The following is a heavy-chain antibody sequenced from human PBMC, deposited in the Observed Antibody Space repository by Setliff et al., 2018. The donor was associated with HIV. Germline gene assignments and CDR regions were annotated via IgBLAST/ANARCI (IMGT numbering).Heavy chain of an antibody. CDR1: GGSIRSGSYY. V-gene: IGHV4-61*09. Sequence: SETLSLTCSVSGGSIRSGSYYWSWIRQPAGKGLEWIGHIYSTGGTRYNPSLESRLTILVDTSKNQFSLKVYSVTAADTALYYCARAAPPSIADVAPAFIGGSYYYMDVWGEGTTVTVSS. CDR2: IYSTGGT. J-gene: IGHJ6*03. CDR3: ARAAPPSIADVAPAFIGGSYYYMDV. D-gene: IGHD2-15*01.